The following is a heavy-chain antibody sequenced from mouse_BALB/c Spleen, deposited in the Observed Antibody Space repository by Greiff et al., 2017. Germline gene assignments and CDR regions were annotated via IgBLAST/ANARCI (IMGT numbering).Heavy chain of an antibody. J-gene: IGHJ3*01. Sequence: QVQLQQSGPELVKPGASVRISCKASVYTFTSYYIHWVKQRPGQGLEWIGWIYPGNVNTKYNEKFKGKATLTADKSSSTAYMQLSSLTSADSAVYFCARGDYYGSRWFAYWGQGTLVTVSA. CDR1: VYTFTSYY. V-gene: IGHV1S56*01. CDR2: IYPGNVNT. CDR3: ARGDYYGSRWFAY. D-gene: IGHD1-1*01.